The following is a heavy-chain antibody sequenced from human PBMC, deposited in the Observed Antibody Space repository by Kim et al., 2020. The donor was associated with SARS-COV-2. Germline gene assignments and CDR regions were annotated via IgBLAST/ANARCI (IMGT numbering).Heavy chain of an antibody. D-gene: IGHD3-10*01. CDR3: ARGHYYGSDAFDI. CDR1: GGSFSGYY. CDR2: INHSGST. Sequence: SETLSLTCAVYGGSFSGYYLSWIRQPPGKGLEWIGEINHSGSTNYNPYLKSRVTISVDTSKNQFSLKLSSVTAADTAVYYCARGHYYGSDAFDIWGQGTMVTVSS. J-gene: IGHJ3*02. V-gene: IGHV4-34*01.